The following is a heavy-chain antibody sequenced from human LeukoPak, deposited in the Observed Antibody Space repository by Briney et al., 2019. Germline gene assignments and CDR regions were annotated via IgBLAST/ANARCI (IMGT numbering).Heavy chain of an antibody. CDR2: IYSSGST. Sequence: GGSLRLSCAASGFTFSSYAMSWVRQAPGEGLEWVAVIYSSGSTYYADSVQGRFSISRDNSKNTLYLQMNSLRAEDTAVYFCARVRNLNSVAGTVDYWGQGTLVTVSS. D-gene: IGHD6-19*01. V-gene: IGHV3-23*05. CDR3: ARVRNLNSVAGTVDY. CDR1: GFTFSSYA. J-gene: IGHJ4*02.